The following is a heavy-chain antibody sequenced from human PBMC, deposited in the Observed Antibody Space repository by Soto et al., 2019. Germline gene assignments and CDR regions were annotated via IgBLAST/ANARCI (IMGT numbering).Heavy chain of an antibody. Sequence: QLQLQESGPGLVKPSETLSLTCTVSGGSISSSSYYWGWIRQPPGKGLEWIGSIYYSGSTYYNPSLKSRVTISVDTSKNQFSLKLSSVTAADTAVYYCASRTVDTAMVHRRYYYGMDVWGQGTTVTVSS. D-gene: IGHD5-18*01. CDR1: GGSISSSSYY. J-gene: IGHJ6*02. CDR2: IYYSGST. CDR3: ASRTVDTAMVHRRYYYGMDV. V-gene: IGHV4-39*01.